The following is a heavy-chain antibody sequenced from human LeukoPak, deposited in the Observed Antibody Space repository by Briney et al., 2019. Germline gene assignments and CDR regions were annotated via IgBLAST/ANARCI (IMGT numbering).Heavy chain of an antibody. CDR2: IYTSGST. CDR1: GGSISSYY. CDR3: ARDPTSTHDYGGKVFDY. D-gene: IGHD4-23*01. Sequence: SETLSLTCTVSGGSISSYYWSWIRQPAGKGLEWIGRIYTSGSTNYNPSLKSRVTMSEDTSKNQFSLKLSSVTAADTAVYYCARDPTSTHDYGGKVFDYWGQGTLVTVSS. V-gene: IGHV4-4*07. J-gene: IGHJ4*02.